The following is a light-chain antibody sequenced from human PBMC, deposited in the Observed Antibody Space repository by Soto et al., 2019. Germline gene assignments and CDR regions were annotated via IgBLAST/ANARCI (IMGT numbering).Light chain of an antibody. V-gene: IGLV1-40*01. Sequence: QSVLTQPPSVSGSPGQTVTISCTGSISNIGAAYVVHWYQQLPGTAPKLLISDSNNRPSGVPARFSGSKSGTTASLAITGLQGADEEDDYCQSSDSSQSAYVFGSGTKLTVL. CDR3: QSSDSSQSAYV. CDR2: DSN. CDR1: ISNIGAAYV. J-gene: IGLJ1*01.